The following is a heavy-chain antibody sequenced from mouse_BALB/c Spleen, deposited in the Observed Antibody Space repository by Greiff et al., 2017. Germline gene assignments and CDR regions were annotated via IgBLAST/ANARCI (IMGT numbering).Heavy chain of an antibody. Sequence: VQLQQSGPQLVRPGASVKISCKASGYSFTGYNMNWVKQSNGKSLEWIGNIDPYYGGTSYNQKFKGKATLTVDKSSSTAYMQLKSMTSEDSAVYYCARRGDGNYWAMDYWGQGTSVTVSS. J-gene: IGHJ4*01. CDR1: GYSFTGYN. CDR2: IDPYYGGT. D-gene: IGHD2-1*01. V-gene: IGHV1S135*01. CDR3: ARRGDGNYWAMDY.